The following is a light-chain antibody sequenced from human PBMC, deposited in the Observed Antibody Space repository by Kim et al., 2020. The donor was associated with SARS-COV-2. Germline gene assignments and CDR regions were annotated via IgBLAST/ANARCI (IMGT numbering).Light chain of an antibody. V-gene: IGKV1-39*01. CDR3: QQSYSTPRT. Sequence: DIQMTQSPSSLSASVGDRVTITCRASQSISSYLNWYQQKPGKAPKLLIYAASSLQSGVPSRFSGSGSGTDFTLTISSLQPDDFATYYCQQSYSTPRTFCQGTKVDIK. CDR2: AAS. J-gene: IGKJ1*01. CDR1: QSISSY.